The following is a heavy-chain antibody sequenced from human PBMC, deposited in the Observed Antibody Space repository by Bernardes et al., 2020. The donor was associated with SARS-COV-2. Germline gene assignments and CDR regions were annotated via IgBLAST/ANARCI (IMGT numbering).Heavy chain of an antibody. CDR2: IYYSGST. J-gene: IGHJ5*02. CDR3: ARVIHDGSGSYFYP. CDR1: GGSISSYY. D-gene: IGHD3-10*01. V-gene: IGHV4-59*01. Sequence: TLSLTCTVSGGSISSYYWSWIRQPPGKGLEWIGYIYYSGSTNYNPALKSRVTISVDTSKNQFSLKLSTVTAADTAVYYCARVIHDGSGSYFYPWGQGTLVTVSS.